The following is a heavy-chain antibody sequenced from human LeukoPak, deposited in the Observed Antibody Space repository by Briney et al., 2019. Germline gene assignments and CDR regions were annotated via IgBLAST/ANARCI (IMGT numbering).Heavy chain of an antibody. CDR1: GFTFSTYN. J-gene: IGHJ6*03. Sequence: GGSLRLSCAASGFTFSTYNMNWVRHAPGKGLEWISSITSSSSYIYYADSVKGRFTISRDNAKNSLYLQMNSLSPDDTAVYFGARDPYRGNNGNDYYYYRTVGEKGTTVTISS. CDR3: ARDPYRGNNGNDYYYYRTV. D-gene: IGHD1/OR15-1a*01. V-gene: IGHV3-21*06. CDR2: ITSSSSYI.